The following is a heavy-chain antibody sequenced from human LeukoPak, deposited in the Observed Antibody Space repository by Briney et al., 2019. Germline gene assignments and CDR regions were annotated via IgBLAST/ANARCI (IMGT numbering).Heavy chain of an antibody. Sequence: ASVKVSCKASGYTFTGYYMHWVRQVPGQGLEWMGWINPNSGGTNYAQKFQGRVTMTRDTSTSTAYMELSRLRSDDTAVYYCARGLRLFLAEYFQHWGQGTLVTVSS. CDR2: INPNSGGT. D-gene: IGHD4-17*01. CDR3: ARGLRLFLAEYFQH. V-gene: IGHV1-2*02. CDR1: GYTFTGYY. J-gene: IGHJ1*01.